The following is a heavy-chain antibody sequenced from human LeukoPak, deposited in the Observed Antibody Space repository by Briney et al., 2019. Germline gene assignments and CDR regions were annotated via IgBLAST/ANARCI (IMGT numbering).Heavy chain of an antibody. Sequence: TETLSLTCTVSGGSISTYHWNWIRKSPEKGLEWIGYMQSTGNSNYNPSLKSRVTMSVDMSRNQIVLNLSSVTAADTAVYFCARDKQHSYGRYFDHWGQGTLVTVSS. V-gene: IGHV4-59*01. CDR1: GGSISTYH. J-gene: IGHJ4*02. CDR3: ARDKQHSYGRYFDH. D-gene: IGHD5-18*01. CDR2: MQSTGNS.